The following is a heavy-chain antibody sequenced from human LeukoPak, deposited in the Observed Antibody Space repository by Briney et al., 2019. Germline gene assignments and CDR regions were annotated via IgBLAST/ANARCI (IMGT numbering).Heavy chain of an antibody. Sequence: SETLSLTCTVSGDSVSSGGYYWSWIRQYPEKGLEWIGYIYYSGSTYYNPSLKSRLIISVDTSKNQFSLKLTSVTAADTAVYYCARILLPFNYFDYWGQGTLVTVSS. D-gene: IGHD3-10*01. V-gene: IGHV4-31*03. CDR2: IYYSGST. J-gene: IGHJ4*02. CDR3: ARILLPFNYFDY. CDR1: GDSVSSGGYY.